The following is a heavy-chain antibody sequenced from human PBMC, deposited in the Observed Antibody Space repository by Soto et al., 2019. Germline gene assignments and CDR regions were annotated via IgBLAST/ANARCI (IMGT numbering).Heavy chain of an antibody. J-gene: IGHJ6*02. V-gene: IGHV1-69*06. Sequence: QVQLVQSGAEVKKPGASVKVSCKASGGTFSSYGISWVRQAPGQGLEWMGGVIPMFGTANYAQKFQGRVTITADKYTSTVYMDLSNLRSDDTAVYYCTTGPAGVAETGNYYYYYDMDVWGQGTTVTVSS. CDR1: GGTFSSYG. D-gene: IGHD6-19*01. CDR3: TTGPAGVAETGNYYYYYDMDV. CDR2: VIPMFGTA.